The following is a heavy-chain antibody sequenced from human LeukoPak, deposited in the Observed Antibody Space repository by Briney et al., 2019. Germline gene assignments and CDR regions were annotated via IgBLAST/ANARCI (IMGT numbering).Heavy chain of an antibody. Sequence: ASVKVSCKASGYTFTSYYMHWVRQAPGQGLEWMGIINPSGGSTSYAQKFQGRVTMTRDMSTSTVYMELSSLRSEDTAVYYCARAGRGYSYGTGTWWFDPWGQGTLVTVSS. J-gene: IGHJ5*02. D-gene: IGHD5-18*01. CDR2: INPSGGST. CDR3: ARAGRGYSYGTGTWWFDP. CDR1: GYTFTSYY. V-gene: IGHV1-46*01.